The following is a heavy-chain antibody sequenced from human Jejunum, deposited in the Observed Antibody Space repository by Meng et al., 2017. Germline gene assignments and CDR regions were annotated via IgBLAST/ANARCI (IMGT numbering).Heavy chain of an antibody. D-gene: IGHD2-8*01. Sequence: VQLQESGPGLVKPWGTLPLTCAVSGDSISSSYWWSWVRQSPGKGLGWIGEIYHSGTTNYNPSLKSRVTLSVDKTKNQFSLNLSSVTAAGTAVYFCARDFEALNGVWGQGTLVTVSS. CDR2: IYHSGTT. J-gene: IGHJ1*01. CDR3: ARDFEALNGV. V-gene: IGHV4-4*02. CDR1: GDSISSSYW.